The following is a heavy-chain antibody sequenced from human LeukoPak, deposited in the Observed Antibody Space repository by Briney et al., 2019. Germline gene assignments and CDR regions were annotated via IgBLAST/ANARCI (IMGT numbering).Heavy chain of an antibody. V-gene: IGHV1-18*01. Sequence: ASVKVSCKASGYTFTNYGINWVRQAPGQVLEWMGWISAYNGNTNYAQKLQGRVTMTTDTSTSTAYMELRSLRSDDTAVYYCARDLDQYSGRFGGFGHDFWGQGTLVTVSS. J-gene: IGHJ4*02. D-gene: IGHD1-26*01. CDR2: ISAYNGNT. CDR1: GYTFTNYG. CDR3: ARDLDQYSGRFGGFGHDF.